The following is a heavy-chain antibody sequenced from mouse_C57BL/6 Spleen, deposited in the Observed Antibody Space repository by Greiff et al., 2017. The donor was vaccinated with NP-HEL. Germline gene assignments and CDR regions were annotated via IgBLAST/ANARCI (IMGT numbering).Heavy chain of an antibody. V-gene: IGHV3-6*01. Sequence: EVKLQESGPGLVKPSQSLSLTCSVTGYSITSGYYWNWIRQFPGNKLEWMGYISYDGSNNYNPSLKNRISITRDTSKNQFFLKLNSVTTEDTATYYCARLSNYDYFDYWGQGTTLTVSS. J-gene: IGHJ2*01. CDR1: GYSITSGYY. D-gene: IGHD2-5*01. CDR3: ARLSNYDYFDY. CDR2: ISYDGSN.